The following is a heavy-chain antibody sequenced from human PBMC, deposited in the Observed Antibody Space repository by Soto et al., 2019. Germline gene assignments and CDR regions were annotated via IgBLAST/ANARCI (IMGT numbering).Heavy chain of an antibody. V-gene: IGHV4-39*01. Sequence: QLPLQESGPGLVKPSEPLDITCTVSGGSLSSISYYWGGIRQPPGKGLEWIGSIYDSGSTHCKPSLKSRVTISVDTSKSQFALKLSSVTAGDTAVYYCARGFSGWPYFDYWGQGTLVTVSS. J-gene: IGHJ4*02. CDR1: GGSLSSISYY. D-gene: IGHD6-19*01. CDR3: ARGFSGWPYFDY. CDR2: IYDSGST.